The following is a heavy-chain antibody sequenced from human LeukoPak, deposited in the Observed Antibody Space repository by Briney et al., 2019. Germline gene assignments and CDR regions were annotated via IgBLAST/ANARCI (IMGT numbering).Heavy chain of an antibody. CDR2: IYHSGST. CDR1: GDSISRSLYY. Sequence: SETLSLTCTVSGDSISRSLYYWGWIRQPPGKGLEWIGTIYHSGSTYYNPSLKSRVTISVDTSKNQFSLKLSSVTAADTAVYYCARAAGVVPAARWGNYYYYGMDVWGQGTTVTVSS. J-gene: IGHJ6*02. V-gene: IGHV4-39*07. D-gene: IGHD2-2*01. CDR3: ARAAGVVPAARWGNYYYYGMDV.